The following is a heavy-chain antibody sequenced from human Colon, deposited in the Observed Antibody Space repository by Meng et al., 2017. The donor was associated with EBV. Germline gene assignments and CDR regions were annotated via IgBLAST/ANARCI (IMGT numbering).Heavy chain of an antibody. J-gene: IGHJ4*02. CDR1: GASISSNNW. CDR3: ARGNAYNAPSFDY. D-gene: IGHD5-24*01. Sequence: QGQLQESGPVLVEPSGTLSLTCAVSGASISSNNWWSWVRQPPGKGLEWIGEIYHGGNTNYNPSLKSRVTISVDRSNDQFSLSLSSVTAADTAVYYCARGNAYNAPSFDYWGQGTLVTVSS. V-gene: IGHV4-4*02. CDR2: IYHGGNT.